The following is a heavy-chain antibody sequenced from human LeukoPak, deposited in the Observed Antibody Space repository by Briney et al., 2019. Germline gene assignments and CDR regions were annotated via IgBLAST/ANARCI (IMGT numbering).Heavy chain of an antibody. CDR2: IHYSGST. D-gene: IGHD5-12*01. V-gene: IGHV4-59*08. J-gene: IGHJ4*02. CDR1: GGSISSYY. CDR3: ARGYGGYQYNFDY. Sequence: SETLSLTCTVSGGSISSYYWSWIRQPPGKGLEWIGYIHYSGSTNYNPSLQSRVTISVDTSNNQFSLKLSSVTAADTAVYYCARGYGGYQYNFDYWGQGTLVTVSS.